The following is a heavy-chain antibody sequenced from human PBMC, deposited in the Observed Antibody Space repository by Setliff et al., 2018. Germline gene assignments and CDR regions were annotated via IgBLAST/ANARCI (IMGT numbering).Heavy chain of an antibody. CDR2: IVQDSSP. CDR1: GFTFKNYG. CDR3: TKDAVPNGIWDFDS. J-gene: IGHJ4*02. D-gene: IGHD2-8*01. V-gene: IGHV3-NL1*01. Sequence: PGGSLRLSCVASGFTFKNYGMHWVRQAPGKGLEWVSGIVQDSSPLYADSVKGRFTISRDNSKSTVSLQIDNMRAEDTAIYYCTKDAVPNGIWDFDSWGQGILVTVS.